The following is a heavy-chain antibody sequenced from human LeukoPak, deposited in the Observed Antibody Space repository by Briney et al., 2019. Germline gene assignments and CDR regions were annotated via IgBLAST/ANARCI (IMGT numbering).Heavy chain of an antibody. D-gene: IGHD3-22*01. CDR3: ARGLSYDSSGYYFDYYFDY. Sequence: GGSLRLSCAASGFTFSNAWMSWVRQAPGKGLEWVGRIKSKTDGGTTDYAAPVKGRFTISRDDSKNTLYLQMNSLKTEDTAVYYCARGLSYDSSGYYFDYYFDYWGQGTLVTVSS. V-gene: IGHV3-15*01. CDR1: GFTFSNAW. CDR2: IKSKTDGGTT. J-gene: IGHJ4*02.